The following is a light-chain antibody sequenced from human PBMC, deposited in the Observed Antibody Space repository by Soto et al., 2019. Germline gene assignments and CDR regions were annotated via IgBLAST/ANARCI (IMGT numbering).Light chain of an antibody. V-gene: IGKV1D-16*01. CDR2: TAS. CDR3: QQYNSFPRT. J-gene: IGKJ5*01. Sequence: DIQMTQSPSSLSASLGDRVTITCRASQGINNLLAWYQQKPGKAPKSLIKTASIFQSGVPSRFSGSGSETDFTLTISSLQPEDFATYYCQQYNSFPRTFGQGTRLEI. CDR1: QGINNL.